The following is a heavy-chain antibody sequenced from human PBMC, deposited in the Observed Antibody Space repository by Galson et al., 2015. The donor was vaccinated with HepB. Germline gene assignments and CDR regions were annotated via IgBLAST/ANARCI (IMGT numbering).Heavy chain of an antibody. CDR2: ISYDGSNK. V-gene: IGHV3-30*18. CDR1: GFTFSSYG. CDR3: AKDPGEFDYFDY. D-gene: IGHD3-16*01. J-gene: IGHJ4*02. Sequence: SLRLSCAASGFTFSSYGMHWVRQAPGKGLEWVAVISYDGSNKYYADSVKGRFTISRDNSKNTLYLQMNSLRAEDTAVYYCAKDPGEFDYFDYWGQGTLVTVSS.